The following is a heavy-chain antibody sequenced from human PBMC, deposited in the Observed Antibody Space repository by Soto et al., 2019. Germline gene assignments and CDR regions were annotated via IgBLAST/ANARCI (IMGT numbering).Heavy chain of an antibody. J-gene: IGHJ5*02. V-gene: IGHV4-39*01. D-gene: IGHD2-21*02. CDR2: IYYSGST. CDR3: ARQLAYCGGDCYSRWFDP. Sequence: SETLSLTCTVSGGSISSSSYYWGWIRQPPGKGLEWIGSIYYSGSTYYNPSLKSRVTISVDTSKNQFSLKLSSVTAADTAVYYCARQLAYCGGDCYSRWFDPWGQGTLVTVSS. CDR1: GGSISSSSYY.